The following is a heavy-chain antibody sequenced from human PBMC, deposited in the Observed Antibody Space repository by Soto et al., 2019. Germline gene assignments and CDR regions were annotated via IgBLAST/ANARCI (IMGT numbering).Heavy chain of an antibody. CDR1: GGSFSGYY. CDR2: INHSGST. CDR3: AGPNDSSSSPDAFDI. V-gene: IGHV4-34*01. Sequence: PSETLSLTCAVYGGSFSGYYWSWIRQPPGKGLEWIGEINHSGSTNYNPSLKSRVTISVDTSKNQFSLKLSSVTAADTAVYYCAGPNDSSSSPDAFDIWGQGTMVTVSS. D-gene: IGHD6-6*01. J-gene: IGHJ3*02.